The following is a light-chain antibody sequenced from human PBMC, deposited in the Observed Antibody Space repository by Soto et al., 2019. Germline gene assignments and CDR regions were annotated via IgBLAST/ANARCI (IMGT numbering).Light chain of an antibody. V-gene: IGKV2-28*01. CDR2: LGS. J-gene: IGKJ2*01. CDR1: QSLLHSNGYTY. CDR3: MEALQSHT. Sequence: DIVMTQSPLSLPVTPGEPATISCRSSQSLLHSNGYTYLDWYVQQPGQSTQRLIYLGSNRASGVPDRFSGSGSGTDFTLKISTVEAEDVGVYYCMEALQSHTFGQGTKLEIK.